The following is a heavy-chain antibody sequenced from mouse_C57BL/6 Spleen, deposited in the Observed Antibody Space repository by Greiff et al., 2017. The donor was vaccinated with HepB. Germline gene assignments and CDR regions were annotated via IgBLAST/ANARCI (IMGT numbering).Heavy chain of an antibody. V-gene: IGHV1-52*01. CDR3: AREYYYGSSFYAMDY. D-gene: IGHD1-1*01. J-gene: IGHJ4*01. CDR1: GYTFTSYW. CDR2: IDPSDSET. Sequence: QVQLQQPGAELVRPGSSVKLSCKASGYTFTSYWMHWVKQRPIQGLEWIGNIDPSDSETHYNQKFKDKATLTVDKSSSTAYMQLSSLTSEDSAVYYCAREYYYGSSFYAMDYWGQGTSVTVSS.